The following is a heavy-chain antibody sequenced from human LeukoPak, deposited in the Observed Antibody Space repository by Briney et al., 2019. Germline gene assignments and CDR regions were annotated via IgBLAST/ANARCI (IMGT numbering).Heavy chain of an antibody. CDR2: IYYSGST. Sequence: ASETLSLTCTVSGGSISSYYWSWIRQPPGKGLEWIGYIYYSGSTNYNPSLKSRVTISVDTSKNQFSLKLSSVTAADTAVYYCARIRGVVIPLFDYWGQGTLVTVSS. D-gene: IGHD3-3*01. V-gene: IGHV4-59*01. J-gene: IGHJ4*02. CDR3: ARIRGVVIPLFDY. CDR1: GGSISSYY.